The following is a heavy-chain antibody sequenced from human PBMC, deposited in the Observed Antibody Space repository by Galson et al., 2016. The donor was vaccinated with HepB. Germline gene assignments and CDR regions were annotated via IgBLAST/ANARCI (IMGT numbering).Heavy chain of an antibody. J-gene: IGHJ3*02. D-gene: IGHD2/OR15-2a*01. CDR3: ARVVHSKAFDI. Sequence: SLRLSCAASGFTFSDYYMNWIRQAPGKGLEWVSYISGSSHYTYYADSVKGRFTISRDKAKNTLYLQMNSLRGEDTAVYYCARVVHSKAFDIWGLGTLVTVSS. CDR1: GFTFSDYY. CDR2: ISGSSHYT. V-gene: IGHV3-11*06.